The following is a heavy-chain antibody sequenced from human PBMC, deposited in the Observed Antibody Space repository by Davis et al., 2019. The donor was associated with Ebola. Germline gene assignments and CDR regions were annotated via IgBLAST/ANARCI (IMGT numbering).Heavy chain of an antibody. CDR2: IYDSGST. CDR1: GGSISNDY. D-gene: IGHD2-2*01. J-gene: IGHJ4*02. CDR3: ARALCSSTRCYASPFDY. Sequence: GSLRLSCTVSGGSISNDYWSWIRQPPGKGLEWIGYIYDSGSTHYNPSLKSRVTISVDAPKNQFSLKLNSVTAADTAVYYCARALCSSTRCYASPFDYWGQGTLVTVSS. V-gene: IGHV4-59*01.